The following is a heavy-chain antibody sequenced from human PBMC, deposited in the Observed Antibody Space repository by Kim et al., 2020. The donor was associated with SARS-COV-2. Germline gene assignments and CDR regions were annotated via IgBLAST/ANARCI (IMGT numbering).Heavy chain of an antibody. J-gene: IGHJ4*01. V-gene: IGHV4-39*01. CDR2: IYYSGST. Sequence: SETLSLTCTVSGGSISSSSYYWGWIRQPPGKGLEWIGSIYYSGSTYYNPSLKSRVTISVDTSKNQFSLKLSSVTAADTAVYYCARLREFDWLLVEYYFD. CDR3: ARLREFDWLLVEYYFD. D-gene: IGHD3-9*01. CDR1: GGSISSSSYY.